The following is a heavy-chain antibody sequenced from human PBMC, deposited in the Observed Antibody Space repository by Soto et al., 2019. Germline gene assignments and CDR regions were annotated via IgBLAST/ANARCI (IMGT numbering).Heavy chain of an antibody. CDR3: ARTGILWFGEVSRYYYYGMDV. Sequence: ASVKVSCKASGYTFTSYYMHWVRQAPGQGLEWMGIINPSGGSTSYAQKFQGRVTMTRDTSTSTVYMELSSLGSEDTAVYYCARTGILWFGEVSRYYYYGMDVWGQGTTVTVSS. CDR1: GYTFTSYY. D-gene: IGHD3-10*01. V-gene: IGHV1-46*01. CDR2: INPSGGST. J-gene: IGHJ6*02.